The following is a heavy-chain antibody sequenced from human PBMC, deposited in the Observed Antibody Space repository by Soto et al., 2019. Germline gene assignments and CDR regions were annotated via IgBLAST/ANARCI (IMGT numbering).Heavy chain of an antibody. CDR2: IYHSGST. CDR3: AREVTIFGVVMLNFDY. D-gene: IGHD3-3*01. Sequence: SETLSLTCAVSGYSISSGYYWGWIRQPPGKGLEWIGSIYHSGSTYYNPSLKSRVTISVDTSKNQFSLKLSSVTAADTAVYYRAREVTIFGVVMLNFDYWGQGTLVTVSS. CDR1: GYSISSGYY. V-gene: IGHV4-38-2*02. J-gene: IGHJ4*02.